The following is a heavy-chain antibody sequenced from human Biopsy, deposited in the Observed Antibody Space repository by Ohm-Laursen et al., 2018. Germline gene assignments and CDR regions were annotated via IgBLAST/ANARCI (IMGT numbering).Heavy chain of an antibody. D-gene: IGHD2/OR15-2a*01. Sequence: SQTLSLTCTVSGGSISSDWWSWIRQTPGKGLEWIGYVYYSGTTTYNPSLRSCVTISVDTSMNQISLRLQSVTAADTAIYYCTRATNSTGWPYYYSYGMDIWGQGTTVTVSS. CDR2: VYYSGTT. CDR3: TRATNSTGWPYYYSYGMDI. V-gene: IGHV4-59*01. J-gene: IGHJ6*02. CDR1: GGSISSDW.